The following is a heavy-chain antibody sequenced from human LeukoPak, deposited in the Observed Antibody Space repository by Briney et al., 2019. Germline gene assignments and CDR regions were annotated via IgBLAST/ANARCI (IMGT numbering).Heavy chain of an antibody. D-gene: IGHD3-16*02. J-gene: IGHJ5*02. CDR2: IWYDGSNK. V-gene: IGHV3-33*06. CDR1: GFTFSIYG. Sequence: PGGSLRLSCAASGFTFSIYGMHWVRQAPGKGLEWVAVIWYDGSNKYYADSVKGRFTISRDNSKNTLYLQMNSLRAEDTAVYYCAKNMGELSNWFDPWGQGTLVTVSS. CDR3: AKNMGELSNWFDP.